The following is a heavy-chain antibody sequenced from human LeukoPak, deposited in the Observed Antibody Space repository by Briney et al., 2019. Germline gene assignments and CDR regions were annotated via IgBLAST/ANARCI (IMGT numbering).Heavy chain of an antibody. Sequence: SETLSLTCTVSGGSISSYYWSWIRQPAGKGLARIGRIYTSGSTNYNPSLKSRVTMSVDTSKNQFSLKLSSVTAADTAVYYCARDYYYGSGSYDIWGQGTLVTVSS. CDR3: ARDYYYGSGSYDI. D-gene: IGHD3-10*01. J-gene: IGHJ4*02. CDR2: IYTSGST. CDR1: GGSISSYY. V-gene: IGHV4-4*07.